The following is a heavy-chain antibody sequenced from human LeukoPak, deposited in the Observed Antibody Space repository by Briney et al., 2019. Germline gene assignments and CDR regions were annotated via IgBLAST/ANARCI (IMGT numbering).Heavy chain of an antibody. Sequence: SETLSLTCTVSGGSISSYYWSWIRQPPGKGLEWTGYIYYSGSTNYNPSLKSRVTISVDTSKNQFSLKLSSVTAADTAVYYCARQSHYYDSSGVFDYWSQGTLVTVSS. V-gene: IGHV4-59*08. CDR3: ARQSHYYDSSGVFDY. CDR2: IYYSGST. CDR1: GGSISSYY. J-gene: IGHJ4*02. D-gene: IGHD3-22*01.